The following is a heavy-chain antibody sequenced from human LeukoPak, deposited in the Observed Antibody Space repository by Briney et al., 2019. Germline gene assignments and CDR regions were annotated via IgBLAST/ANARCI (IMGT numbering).Heavy chain of an antibody. Sequence: GGSLRLSCAASGFTFSSYSMNWARQAPGKGLEWVSSISSSSSYIYYADSVKGRFTISRDNAKNSLYLQMNSLRAEDTAVYYCARDKIVATITADYWGQGTLVTVSS. D-gene: IGHD5-12*01. J-gene: IGHJ4*02. V-gene: IGHV3-21*01. CDR2: ISSSSSYI. CDR1: GFTFSSYS. CDR3: ARDKIVATITADY.